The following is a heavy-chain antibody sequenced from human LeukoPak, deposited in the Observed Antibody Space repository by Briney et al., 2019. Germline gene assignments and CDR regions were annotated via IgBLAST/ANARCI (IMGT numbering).Heavy chain of an antibody. CDR3: ATGMGASAMDNWFDP. CDR2: FDPEDGET. D-gene: IGHD3-16*01. J-gene: IGHJ5*02. CDR1: GYTLTELS. Sequence: ASVKVSCKVSGYTLTELSMHWVRQAPGKGLEWMGGFDPEDGETIYAQKFQGRVTMTGDTSTDTAYMELSSLRSEDTAVYYCATGMGASAMDNWFDPWGQGTLVTVSS. V-gene: IGHV1-24*01.